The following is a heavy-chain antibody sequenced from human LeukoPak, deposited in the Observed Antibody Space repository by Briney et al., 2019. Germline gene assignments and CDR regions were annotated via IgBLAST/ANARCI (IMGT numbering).Heavy chain of an antibody. V-gene: IGHV4-34*01. J-gene: IGHJ5*02. Sequence: SETLSLTCAVYGGSFSGYYWSWIRQPPGKGLEWIGEINHSGSTNYNPSLKSRVTISVDTSKNQFSLKLSSVTAADTAVYYCARHSPSDPYYHSIWFDPWGQGTLVTVSS. CDR2: INHSGST. CDR3: ARHSPSDPYYHSIWFDP. CDR1: GGSFSGYY. D-gene: IGHD3-22*01.